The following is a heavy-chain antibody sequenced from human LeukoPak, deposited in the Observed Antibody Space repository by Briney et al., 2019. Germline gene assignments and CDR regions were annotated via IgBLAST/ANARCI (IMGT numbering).Heavy chain of an antibody. D-gene: IGHD3-16*02. CDR3: ARVPDFVARPCDS. Sequence: SETLSLTCAVYGGSFSGNYWTLIRQTPGRGLEWIGESSPTGDITGYNPSLKGRATISVDSSKNQFSLKPTSVTAADTGVYYCARVPDFVARPCDSWGQGTLVTVSS. V-gene: IGHV4-34*01. J-gene: IGHJ4*02. CDR1: GGSFSGNY. CDR2: SSPTGDIT.